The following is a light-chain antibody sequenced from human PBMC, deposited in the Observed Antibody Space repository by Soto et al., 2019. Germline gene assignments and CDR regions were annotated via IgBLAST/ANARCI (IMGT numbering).Light chain of an antibody. CDR2: DDS. J-gene: IGLJ2*01. Sequence: SYELTQPPSVSVAPGQTARITCGGTNIGSKSVHWYQQKPGQAPALVVYDDSDRPSGIPERFSGSNSGNTATLTISRVEAGDEADYYCQVWDSSSDHLVFGGGTKLTVL. CDR3: QVWDSSSDHLV. V-gene: IGLV3-21*02. CDR1: NIGSKS.